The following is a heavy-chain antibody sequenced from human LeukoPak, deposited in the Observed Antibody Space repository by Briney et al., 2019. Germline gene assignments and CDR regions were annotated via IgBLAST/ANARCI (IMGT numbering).Heavy chain of an antibody. Sequence: GGSLRLSCAASGFTFSSYAMSWVRQAPGKGLEWVSAISGSGGSTYYADSVKGRFTISRDNSKNTLYLQMNSLRAEDTAVYYCAKDLSGSWGLWSWFDPWGQGALVTVSS. D-gene: IGHD2-15*01. J-gene: IGHJ5*02. CDR2: ISGSGGST. CDR1: GFTFSSYA. V-gene: IGHV3-23*01. CDR3: AKDLSGSWGLWSWFDP.